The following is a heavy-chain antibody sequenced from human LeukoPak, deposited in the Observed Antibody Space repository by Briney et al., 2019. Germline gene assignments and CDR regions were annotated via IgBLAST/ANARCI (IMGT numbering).Heavy chain of an antibody. CDR3: ATPKRRYCSGGSCYSGPFDY. CDR1: GYTFTCYY. J-gene: IGHJ4*02. V-gene: IGHV1-2*06. D-gene: IGHD2-15*01. CDR2: INPNSGGT. Sequence: GASVKVSCKASGYTFTCYYMHWARQAPGQGLEWMGRINPNSGGTNYAQKFQGRVTMTRDTSVSTAYMELSRLRSDDTAVYYCATPKRRYCSGGSCYSGPFDYWGQGTLVTVSS.